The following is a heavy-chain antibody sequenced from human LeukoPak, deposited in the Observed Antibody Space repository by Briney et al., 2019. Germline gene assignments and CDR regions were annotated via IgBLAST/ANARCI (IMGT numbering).Heavy chain of an antibody. CDR3: ARDPRLFPDSSTNGFDY. D-gene: IGHD2-2*01. CDR2: ISAYNGNT. Sequence: GASVKVSCKASGYTFTSYGISWVRQAPGQGLEWMGWISAYNGNTNYAQKLQGRVTMTTDTSTSTAYKELRSLRSDDTAVYYCARDPRLFPDSSTNGFDYWGQGTLVTVSS. CDR1: GYTFTSYG. J-gene: IGHJ4*02. V-gene: IGHV1-18*01.